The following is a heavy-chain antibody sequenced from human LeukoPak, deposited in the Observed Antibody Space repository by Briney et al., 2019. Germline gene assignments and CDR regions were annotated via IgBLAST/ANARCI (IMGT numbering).Heavy chain of an antibody. Sequence: SETLSLTCTVSGGSISSGGYYWSWIRQHPGKGLEWIGYIYYSGSTYYNPSLKSRVTISVDTSKNQFSLKLSSVTAADTAVYYCARAHYDILTGYYPDAFDIWGQGTMVTVSS. D-gene: IGHD3-9*01. CDR2: IYYSGST. V-gene: IGHV4-31*03. CDR3: ARAHYDILTGYYPDAFDI. CDR1: GGSISSGGYY. J-gene: IGHJ3*02.